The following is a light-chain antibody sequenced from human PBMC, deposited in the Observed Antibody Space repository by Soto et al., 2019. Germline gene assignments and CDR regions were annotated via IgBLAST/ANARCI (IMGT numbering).Light chain of an antibody. Sequence: AIRMTQSPSSLSASTGDRVTITCRASQGISSYLAWYQQKPGKAPKLLIYGASSRATGIPDRFSGSGSGTDFSLTISRLEPEDFAVYYCQQHGDAPITFGQGTRLEI. J-gene: IGKJ5*01. CDR2: GAS. CDR1: QGISSY. CDR3: QQHGDAPIT. V-gene: IGKV1-8*01.